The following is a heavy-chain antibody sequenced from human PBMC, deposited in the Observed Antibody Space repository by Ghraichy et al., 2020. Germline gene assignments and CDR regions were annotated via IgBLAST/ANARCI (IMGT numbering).Heavy chain of an antibody. CDR2: ISGSGGST. CDR1: GFTFSSYA. CDR3: ANPGISDSSSWLPLDY. V-gene: IGHV3-23*01. D-gene: IGHD6-13*01. J-gene: IGHJ4*02. Sequence: GGSLRLSCAASGFTFSSYAMSWVRQAPGKGLEWVSAISGSGGSTYYADSVKGRFTISRDNSKNTLYLQMNSLRAEDTAVYYCANPGISDSSSWLPLDYWGQGTLVTVSS.